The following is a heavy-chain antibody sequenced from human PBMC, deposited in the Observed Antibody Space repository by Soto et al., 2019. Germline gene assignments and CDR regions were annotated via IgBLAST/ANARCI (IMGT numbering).Heavy chain of an antibody. CDR2: IYYSGST. V-gene: IGHV4-61*08. J-gene: IGHJ4*02. CDR3: ARWIDYYDSSGYPSFDY. D-gene: IGHD3-22*01. Sequence: SETLSLTCTVSGGSISSGDYYGSWIRQPPGKGLEWIGYIYYSGSTNYNPSLKSRVTISVDTSKNQFSLKLSSVTAADTAVYYCARWIDYYDSSGYPSFDYWGQGTLVTVSS. CDR1: GGSISSGDYY.